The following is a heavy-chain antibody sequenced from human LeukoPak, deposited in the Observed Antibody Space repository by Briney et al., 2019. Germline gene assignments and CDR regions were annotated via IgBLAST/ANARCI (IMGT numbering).Heavy chain of an antibody. CDR1: GGPIYSYY. D-gene: IGHD3-22*01. CDR3: ARLKFYDSTGYSPGHYMDV. Sequence: SETLSLTCTVSGGPIYSYYWSWIRQTAGGGLEWIGRLYPGVSTDYNPSLKSRVTISVDTSKKQFALKLSAVTAADTAVYYCARLKFYDSTGYSPGHYMDVWGKGTTVTVSS. V-gene: IGHV4-4*07. J-gene: IGHJ6*03. CDR2: LYPGVST.